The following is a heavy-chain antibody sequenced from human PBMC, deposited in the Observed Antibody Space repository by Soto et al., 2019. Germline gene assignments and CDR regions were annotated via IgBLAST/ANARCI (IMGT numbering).Heavy chain of an antibody. CDR2: FYYDGRT. J-gene: IGHJ4*02. CDR1: GASFSDANYY. CDR3: VRRSHIVVAHT. V-gene: IGHV4-39*02. Sequence: PSETLSLTCIVSGASFSDANYYWVWIRQPPGEGLEWIGSFYYDGRTYYNASLKSRVTISVDTSNNHFSLMLTSVTAADTAVYYCVRRSHIVVAHTWGQGTRVNVSS. D-gene: IGHD2-21*01.